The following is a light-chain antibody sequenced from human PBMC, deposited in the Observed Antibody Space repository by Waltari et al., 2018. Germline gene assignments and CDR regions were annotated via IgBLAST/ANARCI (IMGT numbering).Light chain of an antibody. CDR2: EVI. CDR3: CSYAGRGTYV. CDR1: TSDVGNYDL. V-gene: IGLV2-23*02. J-gene: IGLJ1*01. Sequence: QSALTQPASVSGTPGQSITISCTGTTSDVGNYDLVSWYQQHPGKAPKLLICEVIKRPSGVAIRFSGSKSGNTASLTISGRQGEDEADYYCCSYAGRGTYVFGSGTKVTVL.